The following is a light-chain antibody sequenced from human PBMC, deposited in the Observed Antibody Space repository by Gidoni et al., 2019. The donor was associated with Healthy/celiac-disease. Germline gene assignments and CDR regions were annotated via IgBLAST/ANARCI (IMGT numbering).Light chain of an antibody. J-gene: IGLJ2*01. CDR1: SSNIGAGYD. Sequence: QSVLTQPPSVSGAPAQRVTISCTGSSSNIGAGYDVHWYQQLPGTAPKLLTYGNSNRPSGVPDRFSGSKSGTSASLAITGLQAEDEADYYCQSYDSSLSGFVVFGGGTKLTVL. CDR2: GNS. V-gene: IGLV1-40*01. CDR3: QSYDSSLSGFVV.